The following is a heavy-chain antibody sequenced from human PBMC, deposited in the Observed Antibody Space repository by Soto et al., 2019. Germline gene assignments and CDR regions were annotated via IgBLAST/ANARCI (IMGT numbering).Heavy chain of an antibody. J-gene: IGHJ6*02. D-gene: IGHD3-22*01. Sequence: QITLKESGPTLVKPTQTLTLTCTFSGFSLSTSGVGVGWIRQPPGKALQWLAVIRWNDDNHYSPSLKSRLTITKETSKIEVVLTMTIIVPVDTATYYCANRRLGRGIDFWGQGITVTGSS. V-gene: IGHV2-5*01. CDR3: ANRRLGRGIDF. CDR2: IRWNDDN. CDR1: GFSLSTSGVG.